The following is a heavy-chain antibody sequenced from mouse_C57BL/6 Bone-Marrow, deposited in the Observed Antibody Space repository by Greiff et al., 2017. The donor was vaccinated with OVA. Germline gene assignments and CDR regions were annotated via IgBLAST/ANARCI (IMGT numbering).Heavy chain of an antibody. CDR1: DSEVFPIAY. J-gene: IGHJ4*01. Sequence: VQLQQSGSELRSPGSSVKLSCKDFDSEVFPIAYMSWVRQKPGHGFEWIGGILPSIGRTIYGEKFEDKATLDADTLSNTAYLELNSLTSEDSAIYYCARPGSGYYAMDYWGQGTSVTVSS. CDR2: ILPSIGRT. CDR3: ARPGSGYYAMDY. V-gene: IGHV15-2*01. D-gene: IGHD1-1*01.